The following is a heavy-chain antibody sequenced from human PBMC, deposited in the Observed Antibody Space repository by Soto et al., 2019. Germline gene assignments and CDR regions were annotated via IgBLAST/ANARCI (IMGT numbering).Heavy chain of an antibody. CDR2: ISHSGKS. J-gene: IGHJ4*02. CDR3: ARGIVD. V-gene: IGHV4-34*01. D-gene: IGHD2-15*01. CDR1: GGSFSGEY. Sequence: QVQLQQWGAGLLKPSETLSLTCAVYGGSFSGEYWTWIRQPPGKGLEWIGEISHSGKSNYNPSLTSRVTISVDTSKNPFSLKFISVTAAYTAVYYCARGIVDWGQGTLVTVSS.